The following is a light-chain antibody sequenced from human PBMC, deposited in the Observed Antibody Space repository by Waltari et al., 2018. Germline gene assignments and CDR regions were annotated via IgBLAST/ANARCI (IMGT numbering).Light chain of an antibody. V-gene: IGLV2-23*01. Sequence: QSALTQPASVSGSPGQSITISCTGTSNDVGSYNLVSWYQRHPGKAPELLIYEGSKRPSGVSNRFSGSKSGNMASLTISGLQAEDEADYFCCSYASGSTIIFGGGTKLTVL. CDR1: SNDVGSYNL. CDR2: EGS. J-gene: IGLJ2*01. CDR3: CSYASGSTII.